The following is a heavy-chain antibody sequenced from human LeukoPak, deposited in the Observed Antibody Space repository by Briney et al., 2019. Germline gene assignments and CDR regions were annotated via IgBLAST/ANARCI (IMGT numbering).Heavy chain of an antibody. J-gene: IGHJ4*02. Sequence: ASVKVSCKASGYTFTGYYMHWVRQAPGQGLEWMGWINPNSGGTNYAQNFQGRITMTRDMSTSTVYMELSSLRSDDTALYYCARGKEQLVLESFFDYWGQGILVTVSS. CDR2: INPNSGGT. V-gene: IGHV1-2*02. D-gene: IGHD6-6*01. CDR1: GYTFTGYY. CDR3: ARGKEQLVLESFFDY.